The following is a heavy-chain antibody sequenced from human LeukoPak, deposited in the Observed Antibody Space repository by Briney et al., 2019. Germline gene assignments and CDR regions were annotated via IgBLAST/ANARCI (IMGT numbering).Heavy chain of an antibody. CDR3: ARSSLDTLYSPNDY. Sequence: SQTLSLTCTVSGGSISSGGYYWSWIRQPPGKGLEWIGYIYHGGSTYYTPSLRSRVTISVDTSKNQFSLKLSSVTAADTAVYYCARSSLDTLYSPNDYWGQGTLVTVSS. V-gene: IGHV4-30-2*01. J-gene: IGHJ4*02. CDR1: GGSISSGGYY. CDR2: IYHGGST. D-gene: IGHD2-15*01.